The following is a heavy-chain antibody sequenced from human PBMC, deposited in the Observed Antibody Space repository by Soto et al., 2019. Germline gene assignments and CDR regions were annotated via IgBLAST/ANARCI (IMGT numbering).Heavy chain of an antibody. Sequence: GGSLRLSCAASGFTFSSYAMHWVRQAPGKGLEWVAVISYDGSNKYYADSVKGRFTISRDNSKDTLYLQVNSLRVEDTAVYYCAKDKRAAGSHWLVPIWGQGTLVTVSS. CDR1: GFTFSSYA. D-gene: IGHD6-19*01. V-gene: IGHV3-30-3*01. J-gene: IGHJ4*02. CDR2: ISYDGSNK. CDR3: AKDKRAAGSHWLVPI.